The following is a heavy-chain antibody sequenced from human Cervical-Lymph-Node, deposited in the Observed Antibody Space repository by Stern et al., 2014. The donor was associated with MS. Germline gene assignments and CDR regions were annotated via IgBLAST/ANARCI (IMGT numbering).Heavy chain of an antibody. J-gene: IGHJ1*01. Sequence: VQLVQSGAEVKMPGASVQVSCKASGFTFTSYGISWVRQAPGQGLEWMGWISRYNGNTNYAQKLQGRVTMTTDTSTTTAYMELRSLRSDDTAVYYCARVYCSGGNCQTPLQHWGQGTLVTVSS. CDR1: GFTFTSYG. CDR2: ISRYNGNT. V-gene: IGHV1-18*01. CDR3: ARVYCSGGNCQTPLQH. D-gene: IGHD2-15*01.